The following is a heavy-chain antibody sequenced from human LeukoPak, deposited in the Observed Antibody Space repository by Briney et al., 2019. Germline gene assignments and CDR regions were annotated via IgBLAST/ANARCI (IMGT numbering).Heavy chain of an antibody. J-gene: IGHJ3*02. CDR3: ARLRGELLNGRAFDI. D-gene: IGHD1-26*01. V-gene: IGHV1-46*01. CDR1: GYTFTSYY. CDR2: INPSGGST. Sequence: ASVKVSCKASGYTFTSYYMHWVRQAPGQGLEWMGIINPSGGSTSYAQKFQGRVTMTRDTSTSTVYMELSSLRSEDTAVYYCARLRGELLNGRAFDIWGQGTMVTVSS.